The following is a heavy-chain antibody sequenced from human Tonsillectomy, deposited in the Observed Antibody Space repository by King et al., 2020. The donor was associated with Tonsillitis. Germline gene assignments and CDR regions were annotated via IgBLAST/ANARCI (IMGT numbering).Heavy chain of an antibody. V-gene: IGHV3-30*18. J-gene: IGHJ6*02. D-gene: IGHD3-3*01. CDR2: ISNDGKYK. CDR1: GFTFSNFG. Sequence: VQLVESGGGVVQPGRSLRLSCAGSGFTFSNFGIHWVRQAPGKGLEWVAVISNDGKYKYYADSVKGRLTISRDNSKNTLYLQMNSLRADDTAVYYCAKALLPPGPIWGMDVWGQGTRVTVSS. CDR3: AKALLPPGPIWGMDV.